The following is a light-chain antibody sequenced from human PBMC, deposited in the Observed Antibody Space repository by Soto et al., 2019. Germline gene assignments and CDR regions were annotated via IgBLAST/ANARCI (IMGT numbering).Light chain of an antibody. J-gene: IGKJ2*01. CDR2: DAS. V-gene: IGKV3-11*01. Sequence: EIVLTQSPATLSLSPGERATLSCRASQSVSSYLAWYQQKPGQAPRLLIYDASNRATGIPARFSGSGSGTDFTLTISSLESEDVAVYYCQQRSNWPPYTFGQGTKVDIK. CDR1: QSVSSY. CDR3: QQRSNWPPYT.